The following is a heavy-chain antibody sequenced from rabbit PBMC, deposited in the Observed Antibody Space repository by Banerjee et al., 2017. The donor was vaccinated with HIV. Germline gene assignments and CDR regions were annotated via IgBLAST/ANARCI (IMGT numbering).Heavy chain of an antibody. D-gene: IGHD7-1*01. CDR2: ITTGSSVNT. CDR1: GFDFSSNA. Sequence: QEQLVESGGGLVQPEGSLTLTCTASGFDFSSNAMCWVRQAPGKGLEWIGCITTGSSVNTYYASWAKGRFTISKTSSTTVTLQMTSLTAADTATYFCARRDPGNIYSLWGQGTLVTVS. V-gene: IGHV1S45*01. CDR3: ARRDPGNIYSL. J-gene: IGHJ3*01.